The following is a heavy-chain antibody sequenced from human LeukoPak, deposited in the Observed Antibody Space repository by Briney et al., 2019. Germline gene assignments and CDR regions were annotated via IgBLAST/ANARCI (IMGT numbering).Heavy chain of an antibody. CDR2: IYSGGST. CDR1: GFTVSSNY. CDR3: AREVFWSGSSDY. Sequence: GGSLRLSCAASGFTVSSNYMTWVRQAPGKGLEWVSVIYSGGSTYYADSVKGRFTISRDNSKNTLYLQMNSLRAEDTAVYYCAREVFWSGSSDYWGQGTLVTVSS. D-gene: IGHD3-3*01. V-gene: IGHV3-53*01. J-gene: IGHJ4*02.